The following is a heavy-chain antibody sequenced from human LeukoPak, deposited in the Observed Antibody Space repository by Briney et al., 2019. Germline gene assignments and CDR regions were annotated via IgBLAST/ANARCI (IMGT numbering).Heavy chain of an antibody. J-gene: IGHJ4*02. V-gene: IGHV3-33*01. CDR3: ARDNRGAIDY. CDR1: GFTFSSYG. Sequence: GGSLRLSCAASGFTFSSYGMHWVRQAPGKGLEWMAVIWYDGSDKYYADSVKGRFTTSRDNSKNTLYLQMNNLRAEDTAVYFCARDNRGAIDYWGQGTLVSVSS. CDR2: IWYDGSDK.